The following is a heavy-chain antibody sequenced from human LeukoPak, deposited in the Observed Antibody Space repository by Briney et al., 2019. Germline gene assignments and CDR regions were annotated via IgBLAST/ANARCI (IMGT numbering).Heavy chain of an antibody. J-gene: IGHJ4*02. V-gene: IGHV3-30-3*01. Sequence: GGSLRLSCAASGFTFSSYAMHWVRQAPGKGLEWVAVISYDGSNKYYADSVKGRFTISRDNSKNTLYLQMNSLRAEDTAVYYCAKDRGDGYNYFDYWGQGTLVTVSS. CDR1: GFTFSSYA. CDR2: ISYDGSNK. CDR3: AKDRGDGYNYFDY. D-gene: IGHD5-24*01.